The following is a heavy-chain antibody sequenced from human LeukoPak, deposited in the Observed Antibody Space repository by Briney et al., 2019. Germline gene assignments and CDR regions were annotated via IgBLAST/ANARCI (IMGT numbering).Heavy chain of an antibody. V-gene: IGHV3-48*02. J-gene: IGHJ4*02. CDR1: GFTFSSHS. CDR3: ARNLNIPQWSPSFDY. D-gene: IGHD6-19*01. Sequence: GGSLRLSCAASGFTFSSHSMNWVRQAPGKGLEWVSYISSSSNTIYYADSVKGRFTISRDNAKDSLYLQMNSLRDEDTAVYYCARNLNIPQWSPSFDYWGQGTLVTVSS. CDR2: ISSSSNTI.